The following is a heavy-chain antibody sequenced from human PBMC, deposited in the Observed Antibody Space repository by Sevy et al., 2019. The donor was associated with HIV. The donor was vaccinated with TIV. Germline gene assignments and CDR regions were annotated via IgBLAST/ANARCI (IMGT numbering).Heavy chain of an antibody. CDR2: ISRNGGST. Sequence: GGSLRLSCSASGFTFSSYAMHWVRQAPGKGLEYVSAISRNGGSTYYADSVKGRFTISGDNSKNTMYLQMSSLRVEDTAVYYRVKDLYCSGGSCHSPNYYYYGMDVWGQGTTVTVSS. D-gene: IGHD2-15*01. J-gene: IGHJ6*02. V-gene: IGHV3-64D*06. CDR3: VKDLYCSGGSCHSPNYYYYGMDV. CDR1: GFTFSSYA.